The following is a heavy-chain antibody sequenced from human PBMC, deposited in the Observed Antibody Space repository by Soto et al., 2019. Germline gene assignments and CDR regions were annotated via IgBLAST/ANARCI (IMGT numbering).Heavy chain of an antibody. CDR3: ARIVGADRTWFDP. D-gene: IGHD1-26*01. CDR2: ISAYNGNT. Sequence: AAVKVSCKASGYTFTNYGLTWVRQAPGQGLEWMGWISAYNGNTNYAQKLQGRVTMTTDTSTSTAYMELRSLRSDDTAVYYCARIVGADRTWFDPWGQGTLVTVSS. V-gene: IGHV1-18*01. CDR1: GYTFTNYG. J-gene: IGHJ5*02.